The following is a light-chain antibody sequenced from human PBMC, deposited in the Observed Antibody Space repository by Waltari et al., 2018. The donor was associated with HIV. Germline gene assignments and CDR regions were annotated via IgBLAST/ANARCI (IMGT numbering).Light chain of an antibody. CDR2: GAS. Sequence: EIVMTQSPATLSVSPGERATLSCRASQNIGTNLAWYQQKPGQAPRLLIYGASTRATCIPARFSGSGAGTEFTLAISSLQAEDFAVYYCQQYDTWPPKTFGQGTKVEIK. J-gene: IGKJ1*01. CDR1: QNIGTN. CDR3: QQYDTWPPKT. V-gene: IGKV3-15*01.